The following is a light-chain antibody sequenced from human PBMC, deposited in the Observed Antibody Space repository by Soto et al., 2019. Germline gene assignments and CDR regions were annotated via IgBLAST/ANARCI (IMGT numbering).Light chain of an antibody. Sequence: QSVLTQPPSASGTPGQRVTISCSGSSSNIGSNTVNWYQQLPATAPKLLIYSNNQRPSGVPDRFSGSKSGTSASLAISGLQSDDEADYYCAAWDDSLNGVVFGGGTKLTVL. CDR2: SNN. V-gene: IGLV1-44*01. CDR3: AAWDDSLNGVV. CDR1: SSNIGSNT. J-gene: IGLJ2*01.